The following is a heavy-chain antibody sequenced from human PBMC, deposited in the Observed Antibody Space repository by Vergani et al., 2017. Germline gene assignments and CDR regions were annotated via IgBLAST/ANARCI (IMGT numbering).Heavy chain of an antibody. CDR3: ASDTHSGQRADR. CDR1: GGSITSSSYY. J-gene: IGHJ5*02. Sequence: QLHLQESGPGLVKPSETLTLTCTVSGGSITSSSYYWGWIRQPPGKGLEWIGYIHYSGRTYYDPSLKSRFTISVDTSKNQFSLKVTSVTAADTAVYYCASDTHSGQRADRWGQGILVTVTS. D-gene: IGHD6-19*01. V-gene: IGHV4-61*05. CDR2: IHYSGRT.